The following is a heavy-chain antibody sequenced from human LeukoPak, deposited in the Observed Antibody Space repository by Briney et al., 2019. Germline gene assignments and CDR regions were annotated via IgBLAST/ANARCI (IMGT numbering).Heavy chain of an antibody. J-gene: IGHJ4*02. CDR3: ARLSLGSRRFDY. V-gene: IGHV4-39*01. Sequence: PSETLSLTCTVSGGSISSSSYYWGWIRQPPGQGLEWIGSIYYSGSTYYNPSLKSRVTISVDTSKNQFSLKLSSVTAADTAVYYCARLSLGSRRFDYWGQGSLVTVSS. CDR1: GGSISSSSYY. D-gene: IGHD3-16*01. CDR2: IYYSGST.